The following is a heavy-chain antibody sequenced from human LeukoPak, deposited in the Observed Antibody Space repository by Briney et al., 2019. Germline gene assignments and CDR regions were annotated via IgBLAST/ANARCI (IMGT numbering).Heavy chain of an antibody. CDR1: GGTFSSYA. D-gene: IGHD1-1*01. J-gene: IGHJ3*02. CDR3: ARDGFNDRSGDNDGFDM. V-gene: IGHV1-69*01. CDR2: IIPIFGTA. Sequence: ASVKVSCKASGGTFSSYAISWVRQAPGQGLEWMGGIIPIFGTANYAQKFQGRVTITADESTSTAYMELSSLRSEDTAVYYCARDGFNDRSGDNDGFDMWGQGTMVTVSS.